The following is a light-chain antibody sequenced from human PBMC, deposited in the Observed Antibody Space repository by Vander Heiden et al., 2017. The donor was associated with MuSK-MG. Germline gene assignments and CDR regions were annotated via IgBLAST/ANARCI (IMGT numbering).Light chain of an antibody. V-gene: IGLV2-11*01. J-gene: IGLJ3*02. CDR3: CSYAGSYTWV. CDR1: SSDVGGYNY. Sequence: QSALTQPRPVSGSPGQPVTISCPGTSSDVGGYNYVSWYQQHPGKAPELMIYDVSKRPSGGPDRFSGSKSGNTASLTISGLQAEDEADYYCCSYAGSYTWVFGGGTKLTVL. CDR2: DVS.